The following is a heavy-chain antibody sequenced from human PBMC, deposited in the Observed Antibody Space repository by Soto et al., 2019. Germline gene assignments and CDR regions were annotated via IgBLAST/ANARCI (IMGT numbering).Heavy chain of an antibody. CDR3: ARDSDFWSGYSLGVFDY. Sequence: QVQLVESGGGVVQPGTSLRLSCAASGFTLRSHGMQWVRQVPGKGLEWVAANSNDGRSKYYADSVKGRFSISRDNSENTMYLQMNRLRVEDTAMYYCARDSDFWSGYSLGVFDYWGQGTLVTVSS. V-gene: IGHV3-30*03. CDR2: NSNDGRSK. D-gene: IGHD3-3*01. CDR1: GFTLRSHG. J-gene: IGHJ4*02.